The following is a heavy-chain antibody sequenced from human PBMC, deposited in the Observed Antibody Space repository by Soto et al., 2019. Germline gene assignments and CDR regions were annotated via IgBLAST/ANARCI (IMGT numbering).Heavy chain of an antibody. Sequence: PSETLSLTCTVSGGSVIRGSYYWIWIRQPPGKGLEWIGYIYYSGSTNYNPSLKSRVTISVDTSKNQFSLKLSSVTAADTAVYYCARDSYDSSGYPALDGMDVWGQGTAVTVSS. V-gene: IGHV4-61*01. CDR3: ARDSYDSSGYPALDGMDV. CDR2: IYYSGST. D-gene: IGHD3-22*01. J-gene: IGHJ6*02. CDR1: GGSVIRGSYY.